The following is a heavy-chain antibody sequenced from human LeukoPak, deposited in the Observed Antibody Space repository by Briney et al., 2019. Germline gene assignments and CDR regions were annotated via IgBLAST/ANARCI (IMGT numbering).Heavy chain of an antibody. V-gene: IGHV1-18*01. CDR1: GYTFTIYG. CDR2: ISAYNGNT. CDR3: ARDGGYCSSTSCYRGHGMDV. Sequence: ASVTVSFTASGYTFTIYGISWVRQAQGQGMEWMGWISAYNGNTNYAQKLQGKVTITTDTSTSTAYMELRSLRSDDTAVYYCARDGGYCSSTSCYRGHGMDVWGQGTTVTVSS. J-gene: IGHJ6*02. D-gene: IGHD2-2*01.